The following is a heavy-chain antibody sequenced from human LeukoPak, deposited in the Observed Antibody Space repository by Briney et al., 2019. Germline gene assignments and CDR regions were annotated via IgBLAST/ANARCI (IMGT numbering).Heavy chain of an antibody. D-gene: IGHD4-11*01. CDR1: GFTFSGSA. V-gene: IGHV3-73*01. CDR2: IRSKANSYAT. Sequence: GGSVRLSCAASGFTFSGSAMHWVRQASGKGLEWVGRIRSKANSYATAYAASVKGRFTISRDDSKNTAYLQMNSLKTEDTAVYYCTSDYSNYGAYYYYMDVWGKGTTVTVSS. CDR3: TSDYSNYGAYYYYMDV. J-gene: IGHJ6*03.